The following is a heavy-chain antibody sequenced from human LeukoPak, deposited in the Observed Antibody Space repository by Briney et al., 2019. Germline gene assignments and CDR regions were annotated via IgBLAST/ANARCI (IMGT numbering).Heavy chain of an antibody. CDR1: GFTFSSYG. V-gene: IGHV3-30*19. CDR2: IWYDGSNK. J-gene: IGHJ4*02. Sequence: PGRSLRLSCAASGFTFSSYGMHWVRQAPGKGLEWVAVIWYDGSNKYYADSVKGRFTISRDNSKNTLYLQMNSLRAGDTAVYYCARARGRYSGSNFDYWGQGSLVTVSS. CDR3: ARARGRYSGSNFDY. D-gene: IGHD1-26*01.